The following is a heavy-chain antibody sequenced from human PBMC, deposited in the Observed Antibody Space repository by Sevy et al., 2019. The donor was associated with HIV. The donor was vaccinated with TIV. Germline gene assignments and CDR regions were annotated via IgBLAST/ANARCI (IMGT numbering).Heavy chain of an antibody. CDR1: GFTFSSYW. CDR2: INSDGSST. CDR3: ARVGYDYGDYSIDY. V-gene: IGHV3-74*01. J-gene: IGHJ4*02. Sequence: GGSLRLSCAASGFTFSSYWMHWVRQAPGKGLVWVSRINSDGSSTRYADSVKGRFTISRDNAKNTLYLQMNSLRVEDTAVYYCARVGYDYGDYSIDYWGRGTLVTVSS. D-gene: IGHD4-17*01.